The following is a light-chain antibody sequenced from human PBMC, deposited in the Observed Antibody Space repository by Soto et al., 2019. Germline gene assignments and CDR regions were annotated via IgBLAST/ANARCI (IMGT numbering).Light chain of an antibody. CDR2: DAS. V-gene: IGKV3-20*01. CDR1: QSVSSNY. CDR3: QQYGSSPWT. J-gene: IGKJ1*01. Sequence: EIVLTQSPGTLSLSPGERATLSCRASQSVSSNYLAWYQQKPGQAPRLLIYDASSRATGIPDRFSGSGSETDFTLTISRLEPEDVSVYYCQQYGSSPWTVGQGTKVEIK.